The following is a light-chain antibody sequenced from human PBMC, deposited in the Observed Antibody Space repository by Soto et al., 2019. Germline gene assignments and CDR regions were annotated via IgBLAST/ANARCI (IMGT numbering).Light chain of an antibody. CDR3: SSYTSSSTLGGVV. CDR2: EVS. J-gene: IGLJ2*01. V-gene: IGLV2-14*01. CDR1: SSDVGGYNY. Sequence: QSALTQPASVSGSPGQSITISCTGTSSDVGGYNYVSWYQQHPGKAPKLMIYEVSNRPSGVSNRFSGSKSGNTASLTIPGLQAEDEADYYCSSYTSSSTLGGVVFGGGTKLTVL.